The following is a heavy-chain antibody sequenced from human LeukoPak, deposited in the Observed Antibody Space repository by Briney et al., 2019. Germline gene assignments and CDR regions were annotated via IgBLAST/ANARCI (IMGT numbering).Heavy chain of an antibody. CDR2: IYSGGST. Sequence: GGSLRLSCAVSGFTVSSNYMSWVRQPPGKGLEWVSVIYSGGSTYYADSVKGRFTISRHDSRDTLYLQMNSLRVEDTAVYYCTRDLSRVNPFDYLGQGTLVNGSS. CDR3: TRDLSRVNPFDY. J-gene: IGHJ4*01. CDR1: GFTVSSNY. V-gene: IGHV3-53*04.